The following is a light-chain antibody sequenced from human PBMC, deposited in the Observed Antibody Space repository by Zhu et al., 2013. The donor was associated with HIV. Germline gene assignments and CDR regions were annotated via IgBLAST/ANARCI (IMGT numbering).Light chain of an antibody. V-gene: IGKV3-20*01. CDR3: QHYGGSPVT. CDR2: GAS. J-gene: IGKJ5*01. CDR1: QSVGSTY. Sequence: EIVLTQSPGTLSLSPGERATLSCRASQSVGSTYLAWYQQKPGQAPRLLIYGASSRATGIPDRFSGSGSGTDFTLTISRLEPEDFAVYFCQHYGGSPVTFGQGTRLEIK.